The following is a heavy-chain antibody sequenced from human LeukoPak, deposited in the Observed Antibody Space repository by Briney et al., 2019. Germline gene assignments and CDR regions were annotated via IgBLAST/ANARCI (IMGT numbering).Heavy chain of an antibody. D-gene: IGHD3-16*01. CDR2: MYTSGPA. V-gene: IGHV4-59*13. CDR3: AALPYTTAWREY. CDR1: GDSIDSYF. J-gene: IGHJ4*02. Sequence: SETLSLTCTLSGDSIDSYFWTWIRQPRGERPEWIGYMYTSGPANYNPSLKGRVTISGDTSTNVFSLNVMSVTAADTAIYYCAALPYTTAWREYWGQGTLVTVSS.